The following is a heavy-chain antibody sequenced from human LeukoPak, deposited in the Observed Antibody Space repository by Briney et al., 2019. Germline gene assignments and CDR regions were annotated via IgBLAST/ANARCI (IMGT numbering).Heavy chain of an antibody. CDR2: IIPIFGTA. D-gene: IGHD1-26*01. CDR1: GGTFSSYA. CDR3: AREGVGAPLRFDY. Sequence: GASVKVSCKASGGTFSSYAISWVRQAPGQGLEWMGGIIPIFGTANYAQKFQGRVTITADESTSTAYMELSSLRSEDTAVYYCAREGVGAPLRFDYWGQGTLVTVSS. V-gene: IGHV1-69*13. J-gene: IGHJ4*02.